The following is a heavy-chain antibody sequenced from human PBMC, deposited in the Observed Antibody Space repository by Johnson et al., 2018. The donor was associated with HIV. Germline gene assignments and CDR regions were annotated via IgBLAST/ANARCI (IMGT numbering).Heavy chain of an antibody. CDR3: SGGRDIRAFDI. J-gene: IGHJ3*02. Sequence: VQLVESGGGLVQPGGSLRLSCAASGFTFSSYAMSRFRQAPGKGLEWVGFIRSKAYGGTTEYAASVKDRFTVSRDESKSIGFLQMTSLKTEDTAMYYCSGGRDIRAFDIWGPGTMVTVAS. D-gene: IGHD3-10*01. V-gene: IGHV3-49*03. CDR2: IRSKAYGGTT. CDR1: GFTFSSYA.